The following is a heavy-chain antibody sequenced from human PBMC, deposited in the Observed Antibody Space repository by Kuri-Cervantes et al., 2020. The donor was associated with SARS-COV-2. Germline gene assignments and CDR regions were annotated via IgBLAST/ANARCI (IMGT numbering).Heavy chain of an antibody. CDR3: AKVPLLWFGESDYYFDY. J-gene: IGHJ4*02. CDR2: ISYDGSNK. V-gene: IGHV3-30*01. Sequence: GGSLRLSCAASGFTFSSYAMHWVRQAPGKGLEWVAVISYDGSNKYYADSVKGRFTFSRDNSKNTLYLQMNSLRAEDTVVYYCAKVPLLWFGESDYYFDYWGQGTLVTVSS. CDR1: GFTFSSYA. D-gene: IGHD3-10*01.